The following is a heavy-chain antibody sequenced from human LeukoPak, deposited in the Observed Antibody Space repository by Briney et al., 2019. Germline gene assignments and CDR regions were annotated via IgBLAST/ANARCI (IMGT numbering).Heavy chain of an antibody. V-gene: IGHV4-34*01. CDR3: ARRVTVTTLRYFDY. Sequence: PSETLSLTCAVYGGSFSGCYWSWIRQPPGKGLEWIGEINHSGSTNYNPSLKSRVTISVDTSKNQFSLKLSSVTAADTAAYYCARRVTVTTLRYFDYWGQGTLVTVSS. J-gene: IGHJ4*02. CDR1: GGSFSGCY. D-gene: IGHD4-17*01. CDR2: INHSGST.